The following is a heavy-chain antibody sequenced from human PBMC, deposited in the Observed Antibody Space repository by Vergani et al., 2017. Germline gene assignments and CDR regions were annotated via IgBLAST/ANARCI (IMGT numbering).Heavy chain of an antibody. Sequence: EVQLLESGGGLVQPGGSLRLSCAASGFTFSSYAMSWVRQAPGKGLEWVSAISGSGSTIYYADSVKGRFTIARDNAKNSLYLQMNSLRAEDTAVYYCARVGVRSGSITMDVWGQGTTVTVSS. CDR1: GFTFSSYA. CDR3: ARVGVRSGSITMDV. CDR2: ISGSGSTI. D-gene: IGHD3-3*01. J-gene: IGHJ6*02. V-gene: IGHV3-23*01.